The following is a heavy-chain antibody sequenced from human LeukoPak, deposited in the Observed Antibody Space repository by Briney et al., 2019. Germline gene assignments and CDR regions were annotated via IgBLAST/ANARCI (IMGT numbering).Heavy chain of an antibody. J-gene: IGHJ5*02. CDR2: ISSSGSTI. D-gene: IGHD6-19*01. CDR3: ASGGSGWYHLGNWFDP. CDR1: GFTFSDYY. V-gene: IGHV3-11*01. Sequence: PGGSLRLSCAASGFTFSDYYMSRIRQAPGKGLEWVSYISSSGSTIYYADSVKGRFTIFRDNAKNSLYLQMNSLRAEDTAVYYCASGGSGWYHLGNWFDPWGQGTLVTVSS.